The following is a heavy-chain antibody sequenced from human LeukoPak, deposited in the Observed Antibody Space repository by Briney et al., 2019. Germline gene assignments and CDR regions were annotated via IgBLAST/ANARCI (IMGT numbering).Heavy chain of an antibody. CDR1: GGSFSGYY. CDR2: INHSGST. V-gene: IGHV4-34*01. Sequence: PSETLSLTCGVYGGSFSGYYWSWIRQPPGKGLEWIGEINHSGSTNYNPSLKSRVTISVDTSKNQFSLKLSSVTAADTAVYYCARAIQLWPRFDPWGQGTLVTVSS. D-gene: IGHD5-18*01. J-gene: IGHJ5*02. CDR3: ARAIQLWPRFDP.